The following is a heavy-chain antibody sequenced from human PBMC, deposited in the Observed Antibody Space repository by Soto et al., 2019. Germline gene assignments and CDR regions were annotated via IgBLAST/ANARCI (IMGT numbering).Heavy chain of an antibody. D-gene: IGHD1-1*01. CDR3: ARDKITGPFDY. V-gene: IGHV4-34*01. Sequence: ETLSLTCAVYGGSFSGYYWTWIRQPPGTGLEWIGEINHSGSTNYNPSLKSRVTISVDTSKNQFSLKLTSVTAADTAVYYCARDKITGPFDYWGQATLVTVFS. J-gene: IGHJ4*02. CDR1: GGSFSGYY. CDR2: INHSGST.